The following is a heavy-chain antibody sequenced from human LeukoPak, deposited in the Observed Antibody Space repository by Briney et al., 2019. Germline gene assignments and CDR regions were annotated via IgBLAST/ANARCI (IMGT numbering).Heavy chain of an antibody. CDR2: ISSSSSTI. J-gene: IGHJ4*02. V-gene: IGHV3-48*01. D-gene: IGHD3-3*01. CDR3: AREDQRYDFWSGYYDFDY. Sequence: GGSLRLSCAASGFTFSSYSMNWVRQAPGKGLEWVSYISSSSSTIYYADSVKGRFTVSRDNAKNSLYLQMNSLRAEDTAVYYCAREDQRYDFWSGYYDFDYWGQGTLVTVSS. CDR1: GFTFSSYS.